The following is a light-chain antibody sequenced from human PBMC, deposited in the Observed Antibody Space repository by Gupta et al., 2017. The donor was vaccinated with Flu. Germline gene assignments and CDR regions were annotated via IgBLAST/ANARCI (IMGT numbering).Light chain of an antibody. J-gene: IGKJ5*01. CDR1: QGISNY. Sequence: SPSYLSASVGDRVTSTCRASQGISNYLAWYQQKPGKVPKLLIYAASTLQSGVPSRFSGSGSGTDFTLTISSLQPEDVATYYCQKYNSALTFGQGTXLEIK. CDR2: AAS. CDR3: QKYNSALT. V-gene: IGKV1-27*01.